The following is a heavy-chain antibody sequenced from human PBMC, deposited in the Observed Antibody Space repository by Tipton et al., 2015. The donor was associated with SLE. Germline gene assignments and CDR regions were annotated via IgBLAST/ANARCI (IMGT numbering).Heavy chain of an antibody. CDR2: MWYDGSYK. D-gene: IGHD2-2*03. CDR3: AKDLAIAGFGMDV. Sequence: SLRLSCAASGFTFSNYGIHWVRQAPGKGLEWVAVMWYDGSYKYYADSVKGRFTISRDNSKNTLYLQMNSLRAEDTAVYYCAKDLAIAGFGMDVWGQGTTVTVSS. J-gene: IGHJ6*02. CDR1: GFTFSNYG. V-gene: IGHV3-30*18.